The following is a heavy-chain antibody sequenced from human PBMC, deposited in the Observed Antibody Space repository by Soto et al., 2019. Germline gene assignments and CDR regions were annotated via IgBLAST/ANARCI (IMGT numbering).Heavy chain of an antibody. V-gene: IGHV3-7*03. CDR1: GFTFSSYW. D-gene: IGHD7-27*01. CDR3: ARDCRSWGWRWFDP. CDR2: IKQDGSEK. Sequence: GSLRLSCAASGFTFSSYWMSWVRQAPGKGLEWVANIKQDGSEKYYVDSVKGRFTISRDNAKNSLYLQMNSLRAEDTAVYYCARDCRSWGWRWFDPWGQGTLVTVSS. J-gene: IGHJ5*02.